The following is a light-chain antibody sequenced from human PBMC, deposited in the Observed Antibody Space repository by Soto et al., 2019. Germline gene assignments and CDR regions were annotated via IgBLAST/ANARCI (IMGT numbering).Light chain of an antibody. Sequence: AIQMTQSPSSLSASVGDRVTLTCPASQVIRNALGWYQQKPGKAPKLLIYGASTLQTGVPSRFSGSGSGTDFTLTISSLQPEDFATYYCLHDHNYPWTFGQGTKVDFK. CDR1: QVIRNA. CDR3: LHDHNYPWT. V-gene: IGKV1-6*01. J-gene: IGKJ1*01. CDR2: GAS.